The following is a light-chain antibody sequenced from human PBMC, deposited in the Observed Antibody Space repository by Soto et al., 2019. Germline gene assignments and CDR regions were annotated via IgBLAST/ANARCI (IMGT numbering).Light chain of an antibody. J-gene: IGLJ1*01. CDR1: SSDIGHYNF. V-gene: IGLV2-14*03. CDR2: GVT. Sequence: QSALAKPASVSGSPGQSITISCTGSSSDIGHYNFVSWYQQHPGRAPKLLMVGVTNRPSGISDRFSGSKSGATASLTISVLQADDEADYYCSSYTTTSSLVFGTGTKLTVL. CDR3: SSYTTTSSLV.